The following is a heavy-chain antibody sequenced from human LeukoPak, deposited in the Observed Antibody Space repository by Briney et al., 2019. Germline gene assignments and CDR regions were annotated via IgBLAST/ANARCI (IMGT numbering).Heavy chain of an antibody. CDR2: IYVGDRT. V-gene: IGHV3-53*01. CDR1: GFTVSSKF. Sequence: GGSLRLSCAASGFTVSSKFMTWVRQAPGKGLEWVSIIYVGDRTFYPDSVKGRFSISSDNSKNILYLQMTRMRVEDTATYYCGRVMAEDNGIDLWGQGTLVTVSS. D-gene: IGHD5-24*01. CDR3: GRVMAEDNGIDL. J-gene: IGHJ5*02.